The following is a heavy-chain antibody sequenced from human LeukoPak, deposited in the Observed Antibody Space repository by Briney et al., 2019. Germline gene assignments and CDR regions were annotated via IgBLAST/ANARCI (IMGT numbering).Heavy chain of an antibody. V-gene: IGHV4-59*05. J-gene: IGHJ4*02. D-gene: IGHD1-26*01. Sequence: SETLSLTCSVSGGSINDYYWSWIRQAPGKGLEWIGSVYYSGSTYYNPSLKSRLTISGDTSKNQFSLKLSSVAAADTAVYYCASLVGATTRLGVGVFDYWGQGTLVTVSS. CDR2: VYYSGST. CDR3: ASLVGATTRLGVGVFDY. CDR1: GGSINDYY.